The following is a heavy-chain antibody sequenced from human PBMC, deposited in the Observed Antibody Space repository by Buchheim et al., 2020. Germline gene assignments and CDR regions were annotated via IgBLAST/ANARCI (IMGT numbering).Heavy chain of an antibody. CDR1: GFTFSSYS. Sequence: EVQLVESGGGFVQPGGSLRLSCAASGFTFSSYSMNWVRQAPGKGLEWISYINSVSSTMHYADSVKGRFTVSRDNGQKSLYLQMNSLRDEDTAVYYCARDRSSLIDYWGQGTL. CDR2: INSVSSTM. D-gene: IGHD2-2*01. J-gene: IGHJ4*02. V-gene: IGHV3-48*02. CDR3: ARDRSSLIDY.